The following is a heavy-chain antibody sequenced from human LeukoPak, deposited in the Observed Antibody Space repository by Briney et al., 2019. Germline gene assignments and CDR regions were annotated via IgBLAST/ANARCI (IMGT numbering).Heavy chain of an antibody. V-gene: IGHV4-34*01. D-gene: IGHD3-10*01. CDR1: GGSFSGYY. CDR3: ARGLQVRGVITFDY. Sequence: SETLSLTCAVYGGSFSGYYWSWIRQPPGKGLEWIGEINHSGSTNYNPSLKSRVTMSVDTSKNQFSLKLSSVTAADTAVYYCARGLQVRGVITFDYWGQGTLVTVSS. J-gene: IGHJ4*02. CDR2: INHSGST.